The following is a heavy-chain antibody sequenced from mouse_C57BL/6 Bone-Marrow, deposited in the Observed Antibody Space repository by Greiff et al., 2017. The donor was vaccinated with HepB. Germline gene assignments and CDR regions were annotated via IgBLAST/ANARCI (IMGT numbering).Heavy chain of an antibody. CDR3: ARERGYYGSIYFDY. CDR1: GYSITSGYY. CDR2: ISYDGSN. J-gene: IGHJ2*01. D-gene: IGHD1-1*01. V-gene: IGHV3-6*01. Sequence: EVQLQESGPGLVKPSQSLSLTCSVTGYSITSGYYWNWIRQFPGNKLEWMGYISYDGSNNYNPSLKNRISITRDTSKNQFFLKLNSVTTEDTATYYCARERGYYGSIYFDYWGQGTTLTVSS.